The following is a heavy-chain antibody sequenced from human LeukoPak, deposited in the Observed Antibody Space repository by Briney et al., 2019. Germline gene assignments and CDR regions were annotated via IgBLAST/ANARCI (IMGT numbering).Heavy chain of an antibody. CDR1: GFTFSSDA. D-gene: IGHD1-7*01. V-gene: IGHV3-64D*06. J-gene: IGHJ4*02. CDR3: VKARLNLH. Sequence: WWSLTLSCPSSGFTFSSDAMRWGRQAPGKGLEYVSSISSNGGSTYYADSVRGRFTISRDNSKNTLYLQISSLRAEDTAVYYSVKARLNLHWGQGTLVTVSS. CDR2: ISSNGGST.